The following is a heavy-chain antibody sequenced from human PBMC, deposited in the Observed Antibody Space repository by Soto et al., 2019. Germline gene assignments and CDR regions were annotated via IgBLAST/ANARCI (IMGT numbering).Heavy chain of an antibody. D-gene: IGHD1-26*01. V-gene: IGHV3-33*01. J-gene: IGHJ6*02. CDR2: IWYDGSNK. CDR1: GFTFSSYG. Sequence: QVQLVESGGGVVQPGGSLRLSCAASGFTFSSYGMHWVRQAPGKGLDWVAVIWYDGSNKYYADSVKGRFTISRDNSKNTLYLQMNRLRAEGTAVYYCARESGSYYGYYYGMDVWGQGTTVTVS. CDR3: ARESGSYYGYYYGMDV.